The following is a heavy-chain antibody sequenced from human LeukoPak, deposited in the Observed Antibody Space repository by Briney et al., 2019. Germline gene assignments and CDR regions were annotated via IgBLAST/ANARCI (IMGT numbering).Heavy chain of an antibody. CDR3: AKGSGINHYHWIDP. J-gene: IGHJ5*02. CDR1: GFTFSSYW. CDR2: IHQDGSET. V-gene: IGHV3-7*05. Sequence: PGGSLRLSCAASGFTFSSYWVTWVRQAPGKGLEWVASIHQDGSETYYVDSVKGRFTISRDNSKNTLYLQMDSLRAEDTALYYCAKGSGINHYHWIDPWGQGTLVTVSS. D-gene: IGHD1-14*01.